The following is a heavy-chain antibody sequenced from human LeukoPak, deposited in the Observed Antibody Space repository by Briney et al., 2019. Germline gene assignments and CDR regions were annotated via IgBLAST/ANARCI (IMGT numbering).Heavy chain of an antibody. J-gene: IGHJ4*02. CDR1: GFTFISFG. Sequence: PGRSLRLSCAASGFTFISFGMHWVRQAPGKGLQWVALISFDGGDKYYADSVKGRFTISRDNSKDTLFLQMNSLRPEDTAVYYCARDNGGSGWVHWGQGTLVTVSS. D-gene: IGHD6-19*01. V-gene: IGHV3-30*03. CDR3: ARDNGGSGWVH. CDR2: ISFDGGDK.